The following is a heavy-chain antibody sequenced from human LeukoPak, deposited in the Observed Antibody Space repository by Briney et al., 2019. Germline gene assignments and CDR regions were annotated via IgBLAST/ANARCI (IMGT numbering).Heavy chain of an antibody. CDR1: GGSITSYY. V-gene: IGHV4-59*01. D-gene: IGHD1-26*01. CDR3: ARGGANGIDY. CDR2: IYYSGST. J-gene: IGHJ4*02. Sequence: SETLSLTCTVSGGSITSYYWSWIRQPPGKGLEWIGYIYYSGSTNYNPSLKSRVTISVDTSKNQFSLKLSSVTAADTAVYYCARGGANGIDYWGQGTLVTVSS.